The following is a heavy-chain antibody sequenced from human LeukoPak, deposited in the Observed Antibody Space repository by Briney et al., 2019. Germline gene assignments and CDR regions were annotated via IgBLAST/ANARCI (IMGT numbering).Heavy chain of an antibody. CDR2: MNPNGGTT. V-gene: IGHV1-8*01. Sequence: ASVNDSLMSSQYTFTRYAIHWVRQAAGHGREWMGWMNPNGGTTGYAQQFQRRVTMTRNTSISTAYMELSSLRSEDTAVYYCARRNYGESVRWFDPWGQGTLVTVSS. D-gene: IGHD4-17*01. CDR1: QYTFTRYA. CDR3: ARRNYGESVRWFDP. J-gene: IGHJ5*02.